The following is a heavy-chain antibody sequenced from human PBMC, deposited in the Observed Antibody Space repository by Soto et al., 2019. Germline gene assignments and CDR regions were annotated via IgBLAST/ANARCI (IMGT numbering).Heavy chain of an antibody. CDR1: GFTFDDYA. V-gene: IGHV3-9*01. Sequence: DVQLVESGGGLVQPGRSLRLSCAASGFTFDDYAMHWVRQAPGKGLEWVSGISWNGGTIGYADSVKGRFTISRDNARNSLDLQMNSLRAEDTAVYYCAKDRSPSSSSCDSWGQGTLVTVSS. CDR3: AKDRSPSSSSCDS. D-gene: IGHD6-6*01. J-gene: IGHJ5*01. CDR2: ISWNGGTI.